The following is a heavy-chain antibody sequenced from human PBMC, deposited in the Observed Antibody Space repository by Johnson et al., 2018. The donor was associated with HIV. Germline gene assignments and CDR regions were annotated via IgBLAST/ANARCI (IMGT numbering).Heavy chain of an antibody. V-gene: IGHV3-30-3*01. D-gene: IGHD1-1*01. CDR3: ARGFEQLDDAFDI. Sequence: QVQVLESGGGVVQPGRSLRLSCAASGFTFSSYAMHWVRQAPGKGLEWVAVISYDGSNKYYADSVKGRFTISRDNSKNTLYLQMNSLRAEDPAVYYCARGFEQLDDAFDIWGQGTMVTVSS. CDR2: ISYDGSNK. J-gene: IGHJ3*02. CDR1: GFTFSSYA.